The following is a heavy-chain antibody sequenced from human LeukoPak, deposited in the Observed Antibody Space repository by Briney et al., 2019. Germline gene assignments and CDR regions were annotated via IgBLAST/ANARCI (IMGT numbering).Heavy chain of an antibody. Sequence: PGGSLRLSCAASRFTFYMYAISWVRQAPRKGLEWVSSISGSGGGTFYASSVRGRFTISRDNSKDTVFLQMNGLRAEDTAMYYCAKWDENFYYMDVWGQGTTVTVSS. J-gene: IGHJ6*03. CDR2: ISGSGGGT. CDR3: AKWDENFYYMDV. CDR1: RFTFYMYA. V-gene: IGHV3-23*01. D-gene: IGHD1-26*01.